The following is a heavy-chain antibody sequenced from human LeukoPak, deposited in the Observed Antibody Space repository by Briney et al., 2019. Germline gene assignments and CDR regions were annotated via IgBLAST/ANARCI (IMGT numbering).Heavy chain of an antibody. CDR2: IYPGDSDT. J-gene: IGHJ4*02. Sequence: GESLKISCKGSGYSFTTYWIGWARQMPGKGLEWMGIIYPGDSDTRYSPSFQGQVTISADKSISTAYLQWSSLKASDTAMYYCARLQVYDSSGYHPSTLDYWGQGTLVTVSS. CDR1: GYSFTTYW. CDR3: ARLQVYDSSGYHPSTLDY. D-gene: IGHD3-22*01. V-gene: IGHV5-51*01.